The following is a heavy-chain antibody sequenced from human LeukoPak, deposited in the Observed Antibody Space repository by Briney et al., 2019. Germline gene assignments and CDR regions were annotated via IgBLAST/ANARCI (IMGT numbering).Heavy chain of an antibody. D-gene: IGHD3-3*01. V-gene: IGHV1-69*05. J-gene: IGHJ4*02. Sequence: SVKVSCKASGGTFSSYAISWVRQAPGQGLEWMGGIIPIFGTANYAQKFQGRVTITTDESTSTAYMELSSLRSEDTAVYYCARGHRITIFGVAKEHYFDYWGQGTLVTVSS. CDR1: GGTFSSYA. CDR2: IIPIFGTA. CDR3: ARGHRITIFGVAKEHYFDY.